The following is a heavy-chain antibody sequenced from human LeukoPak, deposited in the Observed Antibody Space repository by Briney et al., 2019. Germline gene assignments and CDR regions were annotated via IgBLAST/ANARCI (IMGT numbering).Heavy chain of an antibody. J-gene: IGHJ6*03. CDR1: GFTFSSYW. D-gene: IGHD3-3*01. Sequence: GGSLRLSCAASGFTFSSYWMTWVRQAPGKGLEWLANIREDGSEKYYVDSVKGRLTVSRDNAKNSLYLQVNSLRAEDTAVYYCARLNYDFWSGVWEGYYMDVWGKGTTVTVSS. CDR2: IREDGSEK. V-gene: IGHV3-7*01. CDR3: ARLNYDFWSGVWEGYYMDV.